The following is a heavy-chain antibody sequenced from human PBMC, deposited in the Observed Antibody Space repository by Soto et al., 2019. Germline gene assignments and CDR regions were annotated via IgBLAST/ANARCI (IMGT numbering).Heavy chain of an antibody. D-gene: IGHD3-3*01. CDR1: GFSFSNYN. CDR2: ITDSSDTV. CDR3: ARDFGHGYYLDY. J-gene: IGHJ4*02. V-gene: IGHV3-48*02. Sequence: EVQLVESGGGLVQPGGSLRLSCVASGFSFSNYNMNWVRQAPGKGLEWVSYITDSSDTVHYADSVRGRFTISRDNAESSLYLQMNSLRDEDTAVYFCARDFGHGYYLDYWGRGTLVTVCS.